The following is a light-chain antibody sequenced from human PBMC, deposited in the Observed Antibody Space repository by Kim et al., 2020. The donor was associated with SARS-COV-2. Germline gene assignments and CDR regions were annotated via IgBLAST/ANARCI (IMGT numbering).Light chain of an antibody. J-gene: IGKJ2*01. CDR2: VSS. Sequence: ELVLTQSPGTLSLSPGERATLSCRTSQSVSSSYLAWYQQKPGQAPRLLIYVSSSRATGIPDRFSGSGSGTDFTLTISRLEPEDFAVYFCHQYGSSPYTFGQGTKLEIK. CDR1: QSVSSSY. V-gene: IGKV3-20*01. CDR3: HQYGSSPYT.